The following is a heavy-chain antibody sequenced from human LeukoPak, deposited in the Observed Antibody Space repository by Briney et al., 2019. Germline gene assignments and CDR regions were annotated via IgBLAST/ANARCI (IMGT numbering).Heavy chain of an antibody. V-gene: IGHV3-23*01. D-gene: IGHD6-13*01. Sequence: GGSLRLSCAASGFTFSSYAMSWVRQAPGKGLEWVSAISGSGGSTYYAGSVKGRFTISRDNSKNTLYLQMNSLRAEDTAVYYCAKSSGYSSAAGTGTRRYFDYWGQGTLVTVSS. J-gene: IGHJ4*02. CDR2: ISGSGGST. CDR3: AKSSGYSSAAGTGTRRYFDY. CDR1: GFTFSSYA.